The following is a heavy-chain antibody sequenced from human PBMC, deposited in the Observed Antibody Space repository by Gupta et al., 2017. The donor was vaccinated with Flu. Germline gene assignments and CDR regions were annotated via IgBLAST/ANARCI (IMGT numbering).Heavy chain of an antibody. Sequence: EGHLVESGGDLVQPGGSLRLACIASGFTFRIHWISWVRQAPGKVLEWVAKIKYDGSEIFNVDSVKGRFTISRDNAKNSLYLQMDNLRAEDTATYYCATRSASTTLFADFWGQGTLVRVSS. CDR3: ATRSASTTLFADF. CDR1: GFTFRIHW. V-gene: IGHV3-7*01. J-gene: IGHJ4*02. CDR2: IKYDGSEI. D-gene: IGHD2-15*01.